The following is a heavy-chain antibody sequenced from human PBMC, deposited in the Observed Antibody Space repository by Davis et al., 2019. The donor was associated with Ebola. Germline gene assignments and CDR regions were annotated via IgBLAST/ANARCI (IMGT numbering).Heavy chain of an antibody. D-gene: IGHD2-2*01. V-gene: IGHV1-69*13. Sequence: SVKVSCKASGGTFSSYAISWVRQAPGQGLEWMGGIIPIFGTANYAQKFQGRVTITADESTSTAYMELSSLRSEDTAVYYCARGHCSSTSCHGGFDYWGQGTLVTVSS. CDR3: ARGHCSSTSCHGGFDY. CDR2: IIPIFGTA. CDR1: GGTFSSYA. J-gene: IGHJ4*02.